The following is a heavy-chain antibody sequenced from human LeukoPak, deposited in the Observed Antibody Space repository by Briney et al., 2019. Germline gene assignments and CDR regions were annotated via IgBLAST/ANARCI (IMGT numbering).Heavy chain of an antibody. Sequence: GGSLRLSCAASGFTFSSYGMHWVRQAPGKGLEWVAFIRYDGGNKYYADSVKGRFTISRDNSKNTLYLQMNSLRAEDTAVYYCARDSSSWYPDAFDIWGQGTMVTVSS. CDR3: ARDSSSWYPDAFDI. V-gene: IGHV3-30*02. J-gene: IGHJ3*02. D-gene: IGHD6-13*01. CDR2: IRYDGGNK. CDR1: GFTFSSYG.